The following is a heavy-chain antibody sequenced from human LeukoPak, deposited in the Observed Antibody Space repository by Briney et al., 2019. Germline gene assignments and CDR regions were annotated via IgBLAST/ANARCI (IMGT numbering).Heavy chain of an antibody. V-gene: IGHV3-21*01. CDR2: ISSSSSYI. CDR3: ARDLRSGSYWAGNAFDI. CDR1: GFTFSSYS. Sequence: PGGSLRLSCAASGFTFSSYSMNWVRQAPGKGLEWVSSISSSSSYIYYADSVKGRFTISRDNAKNSLYLQMNSLRAEDTAVYYCARDLRSGSYWAGNAFDIWGQGTMVTVSS. D-gene: IGHD1-26*01. J-gene: IGHJ3*02.